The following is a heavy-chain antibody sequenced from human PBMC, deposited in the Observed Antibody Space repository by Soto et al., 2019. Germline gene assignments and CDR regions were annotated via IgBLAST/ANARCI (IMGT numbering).Heavy chain of an antibody. CDR3: ARHFVPRPGVPDQENWFDP. Sequence: QLQLQESGPGLVKPSETLSLTCTVSGGSISSSSYYWGWIRQPPGKGLEWIGSIYYSGSTYYNPSLKSRVTISVDTSKNQFSLKLSSVTAADTAVYYCARHFVPRPGVPDQENWFDPWGQGTLVTVSS. CDR1: GGSISSSSYY. D-gene: IGHD2-8*01. V-gene: IGHV4-39*01. J-gene: IGHJ5*02. CDR2: IYYSGST.